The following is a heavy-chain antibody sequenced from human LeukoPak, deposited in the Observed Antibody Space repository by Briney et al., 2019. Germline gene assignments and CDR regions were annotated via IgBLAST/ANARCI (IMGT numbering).Heavy chain of an antibody. V-gene: IGHV5-51*01. CDR3: ARVLCSTSCYRFDY. CDR1: GYRFTSYW. J-gene: IGHJ4*02. D-gene: IGHD2-2*01. Sequence: GEALKISFKGSGYRFTSYWIGWVRPMPGKGVGWMGIIYPGDSDTRYSPSFQGQVTISADKSISTAYLQWSSLKASDTAMYYCARVLCSTSCYRFDYWGQGTLVTVSS. CDR2: IYPGDSDT.